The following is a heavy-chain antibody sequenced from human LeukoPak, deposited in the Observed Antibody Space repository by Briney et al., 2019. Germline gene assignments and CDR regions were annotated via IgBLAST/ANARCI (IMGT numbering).Heavy chain of an antibody. D-gene: IGHD3-22*01. CDR3: ARDLYYYDSSGLEFGY. J-gene: IGHJ4*02. CDR2: ISTSSSTI. Sequence: GGSLRLSCAASGFTFSSYRMNWVRQAPGKGLEWVSYISTSSSTIYYADSVKGRFTISRDNAKNSLYLQMNSLRAEDTAVYYCARDLYYYDSSGLEFGYWGQGTLVTVSS. CDR1: GFTFSSYR. V-gene: IGHV3-48*01.